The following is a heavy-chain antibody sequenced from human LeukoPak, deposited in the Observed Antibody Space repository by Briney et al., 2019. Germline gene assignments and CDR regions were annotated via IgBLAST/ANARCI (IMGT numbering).Heavy chain of an antibody. CDR3: ARSHLGGSDY. J-gene: IGHJ4*02. Sequence: TGGSLRLSCAASGFTFSNYAMTWVRQAPGKGLEWVSAISGSGDNTYYTDSVRGRFTISRDNSKNTLCLQMNSLRVEDTAVYYCARSHLGGSDYWGQGTLVAVSS. D-gene: IGHD3-3*01. CDR1: GFTFSNYA. V-gene: IGHV3-23*01. CDR2: ISGSGDNT.